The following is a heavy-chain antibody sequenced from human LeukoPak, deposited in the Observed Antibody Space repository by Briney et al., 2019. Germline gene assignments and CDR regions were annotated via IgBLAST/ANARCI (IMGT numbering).Heavy chain of an antibody. CDR1: GFTFSDYY. D-gene: IGHD5-24*01. CDR2: ISSSGSTI. J-gene: IGHJ4*02. V-gene: IGHV3-11*01. Sequence: GGSLRHSCAASGFTFSDYYMSWIRQAPGKGLEWVSYISSSGSTIYYADSVKGRFTISRDNAKTSLSLQMNSLRAEDTAVYYCARDGVRWLQFSIYDYWGQGTLVTVSS. CDR3: ARDGVRWLQFSIYDY.